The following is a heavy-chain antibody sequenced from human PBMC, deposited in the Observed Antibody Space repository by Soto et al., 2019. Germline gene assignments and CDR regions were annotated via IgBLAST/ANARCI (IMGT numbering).Heavy chain of an antibody. D-gene: IGHD3-10*01. V-gene: IGHV4-30-2*01. CDR3: ARVSPMVFVDY. J-gene: IGHJ4*02. CDR2: IYHSGST. CDR1: GGSISSGDYS. Sequence: LSLTCAVSGGSISSGDYSWSWIRQPPGKGLEWIGYIYHSGSTYYNPSLKSRVTISVDRSKNQFSLKLSSVTAADTAVYYCARVSPMVFVDYWGQGTLVTVSS.